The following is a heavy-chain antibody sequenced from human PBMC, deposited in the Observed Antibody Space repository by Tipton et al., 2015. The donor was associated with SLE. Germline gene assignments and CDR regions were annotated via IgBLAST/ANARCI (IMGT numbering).Heavy chain of an antibody. J-gene: IGHJ4*02. CDR2: VSYTGNA. CDR1: GGSITSHY. V-gene: IGHV4-59*08. D-gene: IGHD3-3*01. Sequence: TLSLTCTVSGGSITSHYWTWIRQSPGKEFEWLAYVSYTGNATYNPSLRSRVSISLDTSENQFSLKVTSVTAADTAVYYCARLSAYYRVFDLWGQGTLVTVSS. CDR3: ARLSAYYRVFDL.